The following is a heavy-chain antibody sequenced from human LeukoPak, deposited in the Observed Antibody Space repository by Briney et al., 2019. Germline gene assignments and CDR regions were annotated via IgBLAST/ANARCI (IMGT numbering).Heavy chain of an antibody. CDR2: IIPIFGTA. CDR1: GGTFSSYA. J-gene: IGHJ6*02. D-gene: IGHD3-22*01. CDR3: ASDSSGYYYYYYGMDV. Sequence: SVKVSCKASGGTFSSYAISWVRQAPGQGLEWMGGIIPIFGTANYAQKFKGRVTITADESTSTAYMELSSLRSEDTAVYYCASDSSGYYYYYYGMDVWGQGTTVTVSS. V-gene: IGHV1-69*13.